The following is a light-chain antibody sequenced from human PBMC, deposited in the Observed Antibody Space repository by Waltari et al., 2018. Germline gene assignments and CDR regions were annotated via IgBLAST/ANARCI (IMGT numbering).Light chain of an antibody. CDR2: KAS. CDR3: QQYNSYSSPWT. V-gene: IGKV1-5*03. CDR1: QSISSW. Sequence: DIQMTQSPSTLSASVGDRVTITCRASQSISSWLAWYQQKPGKAPKLLIYKASSLESGVPSRFSGSGSGTEFTLTISSLQPDDFATYYCQQYNSYSSPWTFGQGTKVEIK. J-gene: IGKJ1*01.